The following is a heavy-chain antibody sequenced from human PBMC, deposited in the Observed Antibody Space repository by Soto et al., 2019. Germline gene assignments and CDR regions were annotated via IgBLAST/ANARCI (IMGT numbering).Heavy chain of an antibody. D-gene: IGHD6-6*01. V-gene: IGHV3-30*09. CDR2: ISDEGSIR. J-gene: IGHJ6*02. CDR1: GFTFSHYA. CDR3: ARVASRSPPYQRFVMDV. Sequence: GGSLRLSCAASGFTFSHYAMHWVRQAPGKGPEWVAVISDEGSIRFYADPVKGRFAMSRDNSKNMLYLEMNSLRVEDTAVYSCARVASRSPPYQRFVMDVWGQGTTVPVS.